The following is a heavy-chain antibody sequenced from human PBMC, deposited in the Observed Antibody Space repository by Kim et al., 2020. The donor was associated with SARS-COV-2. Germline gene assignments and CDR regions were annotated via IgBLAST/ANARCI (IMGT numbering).Heavy chain of an antibody. V-gene: IGHV4-39*01. CDR3: AGLQRGYSGYEIDY. D-gene: IGHD5-12*01. J-gene: IGHJ4*02. CDR2: IYYSGST. CDR1: GGSISSSSYY. Sequence: SETLSLTCTVSGGSISSSSYYWGWIRQPPGKGLEWIGSIYYSGSTYYNPSLKSRVTISVDTSKNQFSLKLSSVTAADTAVYYCAGLQRGYSGYEIDYWGQGTLVTVSS.